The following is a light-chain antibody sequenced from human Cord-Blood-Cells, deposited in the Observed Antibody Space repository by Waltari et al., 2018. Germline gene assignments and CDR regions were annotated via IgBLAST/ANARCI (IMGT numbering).Light chain of an antibody. CDR3: SSYTSSSTWV. J-gene: IGLJ3*02. CDR2: DVS. V-gene: IGLV2-14*03. CDR1: SSDVGGYNY. Sequence: QSALTQPASVSGSPGQSITISCTGTSSDVGGYNYVSWYQQHPGKAPKLMIYDVSNRPSGFSKRCSCSKFGNTASLTITGLQAEDEADYYCSSYTSSSTWVFGGRTKLTVL.